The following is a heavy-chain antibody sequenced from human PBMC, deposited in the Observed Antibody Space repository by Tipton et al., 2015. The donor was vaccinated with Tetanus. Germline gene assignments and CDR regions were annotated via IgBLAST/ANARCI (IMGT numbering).Heavy chain of an antibody. CDR1: GFTFSDSI. CDR3: AKNSRSSWYEYFES. J-gene: IGHJ4*02. CDR2: ITWNGGKV. D-gene: IGHD6-13*01. Sequence: SLRLSCAASGFTFSDSIMHWVRQVTGKGLEWVSGITWNGGKVDYAESVRGRFTISRDNGNTSLYLQMNSLRPEDTAIYYCAKNSRSSWYEYFESWGQGTLVSVSS. V-gene: IGHV3-9*01.